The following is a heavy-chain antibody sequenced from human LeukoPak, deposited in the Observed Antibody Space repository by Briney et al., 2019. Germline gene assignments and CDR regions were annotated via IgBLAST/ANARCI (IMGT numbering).Heavy chain of an antibody. CDR2: IRYDGSNK. V-gene: IGHV3-30*02. J-gene: IGHJ5*02. CDR1: GFTFSSYG. D-gene: IGHD6-13*01. Sequence: GGSLRLSCAASGFTFSSYGMHWVRQAPGKGLEWVAFIRYDGSNKYYAGSVKGRFTISRDNSKNTLYLQMNSLRAEDTAVYYCAKVAAAGTPLLWFDPWGQGTLVTVSS. CDR3: AKVAAAGTPLLWFDP.